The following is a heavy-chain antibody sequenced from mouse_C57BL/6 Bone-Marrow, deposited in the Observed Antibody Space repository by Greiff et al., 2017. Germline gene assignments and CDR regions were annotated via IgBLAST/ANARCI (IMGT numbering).Heavy chain of an antibody. CDR3: ARAFSTVVAVDY. Sequence: QVQLQQPGAELVRPGTSVKLPCKASGYTFTSYWMHWVKQRPGQGLEWIGVIDPSDSYTNYNQKFKGKATLTVDTSSSTAYMQLSSLTSEDSAVYYCARAFSTVVAVDYWGQGTTLTVSS. CDR2: IDPSDSYT. J-gene: IGHJ2*01. CDR1: GYTFTSYW. V-gene: IGHV1-59*01. D-gene: IGHD1-1*01.